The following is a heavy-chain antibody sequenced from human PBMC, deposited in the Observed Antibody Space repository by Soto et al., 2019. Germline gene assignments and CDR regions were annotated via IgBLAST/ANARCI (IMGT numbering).Heavy chain of an antibody. CDR3: ARDLRRFGELLSEYYYYGMDV. D-gene: IGHD3-10*01. J-gene: IGHJ6*02. Sequence: GASLRLSCAPCGVTVCRYPLHWDRQAPGKGLEWVAVISYDGSNKYYADSVKGRFTISRDNSKNTLYLQMNSLRAEDTAVYYCARDLRRFGELLSEYYYYGMDVWGQGTTVTVSS. CDR2: ISYDGSNK. CDR1: GVTVCRYP. V-gene: IGHV3-30-3*01.